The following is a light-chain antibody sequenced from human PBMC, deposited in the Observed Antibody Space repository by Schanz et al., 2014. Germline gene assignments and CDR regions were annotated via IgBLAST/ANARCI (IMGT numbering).Light chain of an antibody. CDR3: SSYADSNNLV. J-gene: IGLJ2*01. CDR2: EVS. V-gene: IGLV2-8*01. Sequence: QSALTQPPSASGSPGQSVTISCTGTSSDVGGYNYVSWYQQHPGKAPKLMIYEVSKRPSGVPDRFSGSKSGNTASLTVSGLQAEDEAVYYGSSYADSNNLVFGGGTKLTV. CDR1: SSDVGGYNY.